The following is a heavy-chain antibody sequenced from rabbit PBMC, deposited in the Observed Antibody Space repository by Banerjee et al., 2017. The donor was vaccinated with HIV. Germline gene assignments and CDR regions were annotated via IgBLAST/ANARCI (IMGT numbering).Heavy chain of an antibody. Sequence: QEQLEESGGDLVKPEGSLTLTCTASGFSFSSRYWICWVRQAPGKGLEWIGCIYTGDGVTYYASWAKGRFTISKTSSTTVTLQMTSLTAADTATYFCARSYGGSRFTRLVLWGQGTLVTVS. CDR1: GFSFSSRYW. CDR2: IYTGDGVT. CDR3: ARSYGGSRFTRLVL. J-gene: IGHJ3*01. V-gene: IGHV1S45*01. D-gene: IGHD4-2*01.